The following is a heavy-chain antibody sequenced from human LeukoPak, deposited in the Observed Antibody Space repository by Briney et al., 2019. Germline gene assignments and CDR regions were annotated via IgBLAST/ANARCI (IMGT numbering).Heavy chain of an antibody. CDR1: GGSITGNY. D-gene: IGHD5/OR15-5a*01. J-gene: IGHJ6*02. CDR3: AREVSPSDHYYYYGVDV. CDR2: AYYNGRA. Sequence: PSETLSLTCTVSGGSITGNYWSWIRQPPGKGLEWIGYAYYNGRANYNPSLKSRVTISVDTSKNQFSLNLSSVTAADTAVYYCAREVSPSDHYYYYGVDVWGRGTTVTVSS. V-gene: IGHV4-59*01.